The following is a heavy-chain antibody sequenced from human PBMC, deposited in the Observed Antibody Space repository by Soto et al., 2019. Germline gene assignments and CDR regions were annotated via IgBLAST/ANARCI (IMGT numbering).Heavy chain of an antibody. J-gene: IGHJ4*03. CDR1: GVPMSSYY. CDR2: ISYTGTT. Sequence: QVQLQESGPGLVKPSETLSLTCSVSGVPMSSYYWSWIRQTPGKGLESIGYISYTGTTNYNPSLNSRVTISLDTSKNQFSLKLNSVTAADTAVYYCAATYASGTRYFEHWGHGTLVTVSS. D-gene: IGHD3-10*01. V-gene: IGHV4-59*08. CDR3: AATYASGTRYFEH.